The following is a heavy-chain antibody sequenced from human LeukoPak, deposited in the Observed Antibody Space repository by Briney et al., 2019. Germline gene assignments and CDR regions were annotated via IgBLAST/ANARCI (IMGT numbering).Heavy chain of an antibody. CDR3: AKGPMGSSGYYSPWDY. CDR2: ISGSGGST. Sequence: GGSLRLSCAASGFTFSSYAMSWVRQAPGKGLEWVSAISGSGGSTYYADSVKGRFTISRDNSKNTLYLQMNSLRAEDTAVYYCAKGPMGSSGYYSPWDYWGQGTLVTVSS. D-gene: IGHD3-22*01. V-gene: IGHV3-23*01. J-gene: IGHJ4*02. CDR1: GFTFSSYA.